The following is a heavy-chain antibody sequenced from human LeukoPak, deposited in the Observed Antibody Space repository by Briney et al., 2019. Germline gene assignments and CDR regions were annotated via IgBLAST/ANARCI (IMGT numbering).Heavy chain of an antibody. J-gene: IGHJ4*02. V-gene: IGHV1-46*01. CDR1: LYSFISYY. D-gene: IGHD3-10*01. CDR2: INPSGGST. CDR3: AKDYYALLWFGEFNRKYYFDY. Sequence: ASVKVSCKPSLYSFISYYMHWVRQAPGQGVEWMGIINPSGGSTSYAQKFQGRVTMTRGMSTSTVYKELSSLRAEDTAVYYCAKDYYALLWFGEFNRKYYFDYWGQGTLVTVCS.